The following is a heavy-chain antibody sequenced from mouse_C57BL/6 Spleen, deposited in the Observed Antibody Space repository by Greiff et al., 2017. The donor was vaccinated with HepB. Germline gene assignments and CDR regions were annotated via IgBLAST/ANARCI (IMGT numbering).Heavy chain of an antibody. CDR1: GYTFTSYW. Sequence: QVHVKQPGAELVKPGASVRLSCKASGYTFTSYWMHWVKQRPGQGLEWIGMIHPNSGSTNYNEKFKSKATLTVDKSSSTAYMQLSSLTSEDSAVYYCARDGNYDYWGQGTTLTVSS. V-gene: IGHV1-64*01. CDR3: ARDGNYDY. D-gene: IGHD2-1*01. J-gene: IGHJ2*01. CDR2: IHPNSGST.